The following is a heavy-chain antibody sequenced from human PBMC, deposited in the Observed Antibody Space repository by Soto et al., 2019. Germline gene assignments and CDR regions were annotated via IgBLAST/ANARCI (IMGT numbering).Heavy chain of an antibody. CDR1: GGSLSNYY. CDR2: IYHSGST. Sequence: SETLSLTCAVSGGSLSNYYWSWIRQPPGKGLEWIGEIYHSGSTNYNPSLKSRVIISVDTSKNLFSLKLTSVTAADTAVYYCARIPVDTSMIYWLDPWGQGTLVTVSS. J-gene: IGHJ5*02. D-gene: IGHD5-18*01. CDR3: ARIPVDTSMIYWLDP. V-gene: IGHV4-34*01.